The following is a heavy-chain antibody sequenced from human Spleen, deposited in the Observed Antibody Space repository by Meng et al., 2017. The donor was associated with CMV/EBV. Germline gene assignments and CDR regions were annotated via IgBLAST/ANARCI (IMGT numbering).Heavy chain of an antibody. CDR2: IRQDGSDK. CDR1: GFTLNNYR. CDR3: ARDPSLTYSTRPIDY. Sequence: GGSLRLSCAASGFTLNNYRMTWVRQAPGKGLEWVANIRQDGSDKYYLDSVKGRFTISRDNAKNSLYLQINSLRAEDTAVYFCARDPSLTYSTRPIDYWGQGTLVTVSS. V-gene: IGHV3-7*01. J-gene: IGHJ4*02. D-gene: IGHD6-13*01.